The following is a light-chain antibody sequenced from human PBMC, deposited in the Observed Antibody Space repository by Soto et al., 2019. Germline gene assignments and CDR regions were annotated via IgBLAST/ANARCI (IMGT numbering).Light chain of an antibody. J-gene: IGKJ1*01. CDR2: WAS. CDR1: QTVLDSSNNKDY. Sequence: DIVMTQSPDSLAVSLGERATINCKSRQTVLDSSNNKDYLTWYQQKPGQPPNLLIYWASTREFGVPERFSGSGSGTDFTLTISSLQAEDVEVYYCHQYYSNPRTFGHGTKVDIK. CDR3: HQYYSNPRT. V-gene: IGKV4-1*01.